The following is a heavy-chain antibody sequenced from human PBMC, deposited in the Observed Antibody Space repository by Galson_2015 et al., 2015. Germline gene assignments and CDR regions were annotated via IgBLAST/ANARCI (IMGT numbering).Heavy chain of an antibody. J-gene: IGHJ6*02. CDR1: GFTFSSYG. V-gene: IGHV3-33*01. Sequence: SLRLSCAASGFTFSSYGMHWVRQAPGKGLEWVAVIRGGGGNTYYADSVKGRFTISRDNSKNTLYLQMNSLRAEDTAVYYCARDAVTGAALVAADYYYYGMDVWGHGTTVTVSS. CDR2: IRGGGGNT. CDR3: ARDAVTGAALVAADYYYYGMDV. D-gene: IGHD6-13*01.